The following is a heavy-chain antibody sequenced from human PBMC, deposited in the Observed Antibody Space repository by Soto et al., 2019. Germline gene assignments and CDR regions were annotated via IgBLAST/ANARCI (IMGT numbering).Heavy chain of an antibody. CDR3: ARAKYYYDRSGRPVFYGMEV. CDR2: IYSGGST. D-gene: IGHD3-22*01. Sequence: PXGSLRLSCAASGFTVSSNYMSWVRQAPGKGLEWVSVIYSGGSTYYADSVKGRFTISRDNSKNTLYLQMNSLRAEDTAVYYCARAKYYYDRSGRPVFYGMEVWGQGTTVTVS. V-gene: IGHV3-53*01. J-gene: IGHJ6*02. CDR1: GFTVSSNY.